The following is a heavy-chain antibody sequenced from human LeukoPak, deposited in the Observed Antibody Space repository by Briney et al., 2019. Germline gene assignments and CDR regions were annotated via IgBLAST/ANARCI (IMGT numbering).Heavy chain of an antibody. Sequence: ASVKVSCKASGYTFTSYGISWVRQAPGQGLEWIGWISAYNGNTNYAQKLQGRVTMTTDTSTSTAYMELRSLRSDDTAVYYCARIWDCSSTSCYYYYYMDVWGKGTTVTVSS. CDR3: ARIWDCSSTSCYYYYYMDV. J-gene: IGHJ6*03. D-gene: IGHD2-2*01. V-gene: IGHV1-18*01. CDR1: GYTFTSYG. CDR2: ISAYNGNT.